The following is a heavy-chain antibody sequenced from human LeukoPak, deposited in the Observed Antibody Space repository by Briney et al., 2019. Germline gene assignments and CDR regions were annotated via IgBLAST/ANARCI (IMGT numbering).Heavy chain of an antibody. CDR3: TTVRPGTSGYSY. CDR1: GFTFSSAW. Sequence: GGSLRLSCAASGFTFSSAWMTWVRQAPGKGLEWVGRVRSKADGGTTDYTAPAKGRFTISRDDSKNTVLLQMNSLKTEDTAVYYCTTVRPGTSGYSYWGQGTLVTVSS. CDR2: VRSKADGGTT. D-gene: IGHD3-22*01. J-gene: IGHJ4*02. V-gene: IGHV3-15*01.